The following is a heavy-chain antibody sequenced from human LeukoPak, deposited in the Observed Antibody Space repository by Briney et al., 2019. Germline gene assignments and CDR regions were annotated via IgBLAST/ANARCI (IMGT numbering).Heavy chain of an antibody. J-gene: IGHJ4*02. Sequence: GGSLRLSCAASGFSFSDYDMNWVRLAPGKGLEWVAWISTTSATIYYADSVKGRFTISRDNAKNSLYLQMNSLSGEDTAVYYCARKVRRGSDYFDYWGQGTLVTVSS. CDR3: ARKVRRGSDYFDY. CDR1: GFSFSDYD. V-gene: IGHV3-48*01. D-gene: IGHD6-19*01. CDR2: ISTTSATI.